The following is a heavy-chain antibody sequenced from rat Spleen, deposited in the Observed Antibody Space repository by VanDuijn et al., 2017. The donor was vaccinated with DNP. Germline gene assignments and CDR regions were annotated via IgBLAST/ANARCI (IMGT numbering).Heavy chain of an antibody. CDR1: GFTFSSFP. Sequence: EVQLVESGGGLVQPGRSMKLSCAASGFTFSSFPMAWVRQAPTKGLEWVATISTSGGSTYYSDSVKGRFSLSRDNAKSTLYLQVNSLRSEDTATYYCTSNPHIRTAAPFDYWGQGVMVTVSS. CDR3: TSNPHIRTAAPFDY. CDR2: ISTSGGST. V-gene: IGHV5-46*01. D-gene: IGHD3-8*01. J-gene: IGHJ2*01.